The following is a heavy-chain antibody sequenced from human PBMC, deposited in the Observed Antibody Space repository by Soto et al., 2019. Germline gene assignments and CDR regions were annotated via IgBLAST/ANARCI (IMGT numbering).Heavy chain of an antibody. CDR1: GGSFSGYY. CDR3: ARAYSGSYEGAFDI. J-gene: IGHJ3*02. V-gene: IGHV4-34*01. Sequence: ETLSLTCAVYGGSFSGYYWSWIRQPPGKGLEWIGEINHSGSTNYNPSLKSRVTISVDTSKNQFSLKLSSVTAADTAVYYCARAYSGSYEGAFDIWGQGTMVTVSS. CDR2: INHSGST. D-gene: IGHD1-26*01.